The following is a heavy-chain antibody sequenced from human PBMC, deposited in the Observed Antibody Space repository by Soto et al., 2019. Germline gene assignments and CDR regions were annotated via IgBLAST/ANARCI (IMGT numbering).Heavy chain of an antibody. CDR2: IWYDGSNK. CDR1: GFTFSSYG. D-gene: IGHD6-13*01. V-gene: IGHV3-33*01. Sequence: QSGGSLRLSCAASGFTFSSYGMHWVRQAPGKGLGWVAVIWYDGSNKYYADPVKGRFTISRDNSKNTLYLQMNSLRAEDTAVYYCAREAGYSSSWYALAGYYYGMDVWGQGTTVTVSS. J-gene: IGHJ6*02. CDR3: AREAGYSSSWYALAGYYYGMDV.